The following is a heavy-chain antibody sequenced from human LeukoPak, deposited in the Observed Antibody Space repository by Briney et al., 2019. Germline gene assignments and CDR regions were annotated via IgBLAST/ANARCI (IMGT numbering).Heavy chain of an antibody. CDR3: ATAGTGPKGGDWFDP. CDR2: FDPEDGET. D-gene: IGHD1/OR15-1a*01. V-gene: IGHV1-24*01. Sequence: GASVKVSCKVSGYTLTELSMHWVRQAPGKGLEWMGGFDPEDGETIYAQKFQGRVTMTEDTSTDTAYMELSSLRSEDTAVYYCATAGTGPKGGDWFDPWGQGTLVTVSS. J-gene: IGHJ5*02. CDR1: GYTLTELS.